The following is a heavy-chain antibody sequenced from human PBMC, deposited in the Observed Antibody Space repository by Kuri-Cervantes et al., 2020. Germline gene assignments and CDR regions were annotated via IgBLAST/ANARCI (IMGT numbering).Heavy chain of an antibody. CDR2: IWYDGSNK. J-gene: IGHJ4*02. D-gene: IGHD3-10*01. Sequence: GESLKISCAASGFTFSSYSMNWVRQAPGKGLEWVAVIWYDGSNKFYADAVKGRFTISRDNSKNTLYLQMNSLRAEDTAVYYCARDKGSGPVYLDYWGQGTLVTVSS. CDR3: ARDKGSGPVYLDY. CDR1: GFTFSSYS. V-gene: IGHV3-33*08.